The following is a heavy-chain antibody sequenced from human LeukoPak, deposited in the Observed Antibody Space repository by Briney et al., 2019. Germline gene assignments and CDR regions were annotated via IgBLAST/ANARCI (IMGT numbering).Heavy chain of an antibody. J-gene: IGHJ4*02. Sequence: SETLSLTCAVYGGSFSGYFWSWIRQPPGKGLEWIGYISYSGSTNNHNPSLKSRVTISVDTSKNQFSLKLSSVTAADTAVYYCARRTTSGWYQVVYWGQGTLVTVSS. V-gene: IGHV4-59*01. D-gene: IGHD6-19*01. CDR1: GGSFSGYF. CDR3: ARRTTSGWYQVVY. CDR2: ISYSGSTN.